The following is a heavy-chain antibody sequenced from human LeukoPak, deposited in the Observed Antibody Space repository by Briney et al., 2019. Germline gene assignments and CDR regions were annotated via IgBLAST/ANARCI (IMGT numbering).Heavy chain of an antibody. Sequence: SETLSLTCAVYGGSFSGYYWSWIRQPPGKGLEWIGSIYYSGSTYYNPSLKSRVTISVDTSKNQSSLKLSSVTAADTAVYYCARTAQTGTMDYWGQGTLVTVSS. D-gene: IGHD1-7*01. J-gene: IGHJ4*02. CDR2: IYYSGST. CDR1: GGSFSGYY. V-gene: IGHV4-34*01. CDR3: ARTAQTGTMDY.